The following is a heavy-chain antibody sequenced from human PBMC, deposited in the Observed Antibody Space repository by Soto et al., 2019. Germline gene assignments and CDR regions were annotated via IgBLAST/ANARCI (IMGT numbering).Heavy chain of an antibody. D-gene: IGHD3-9*01. CDR3: ARVVYDILTGYRDLNWFDP. CDR1: GFTFSSYR. Sequence: GGSLRLSCAASGFTFSSYRMHWVRQAPGKQLVWVSRINSDGSSTSYADSVKGRFTISSDNAKNTLYLQMNSLRAEDTAVYYCARVVYDILTGYRDLNWFDPWGQGTLVTVSS. V-gene: IGHV3-74*01. J-gene: IGHJ5*02. CDR2: INSDGSST.